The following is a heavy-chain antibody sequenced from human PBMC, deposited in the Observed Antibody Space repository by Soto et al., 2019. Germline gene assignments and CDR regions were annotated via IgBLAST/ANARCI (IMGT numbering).Heavy chain of an antibody. J-gene: IGHJ4*02. CDR3: ARVRPYYDFWSGELDY. V-gene: IGHV1-46*03. D-gene: IGHD3-3*01. Sequence: GASVKVSCKASGYTFTSYYMHWVRQAPGQGLEWMGIINPSGGSTSYAQKFQGRVTTTRDTSTSTVYMELSSLRSEDTAVYYCARVRPYYDFWSGELDYWGQGTLVTVSS. CDR2: INPSGGST. CDR1: GYTFTSYY.